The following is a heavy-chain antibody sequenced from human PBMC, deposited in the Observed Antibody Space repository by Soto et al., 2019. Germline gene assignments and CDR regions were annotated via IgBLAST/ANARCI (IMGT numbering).Heavy chain of an antibody. CDR1: GYTFTDYY. D-gene: IGHD2-2*01. J-gene: IGHJ6*02. CDR3: ARDCISTSCFYGMDV. CDR2: INPSGGST. V-gene: IGHV1-46*01. Sequence: ASVKVSCKASGYTFTDYYMHWVRQAPGQGLEWMGIINPSGGSTSYAQKFQGRVTMTRDTSTSTVYMELSSLRSEDTAVYYCARDCISTSCFYGMDVWGQGTTVTV.